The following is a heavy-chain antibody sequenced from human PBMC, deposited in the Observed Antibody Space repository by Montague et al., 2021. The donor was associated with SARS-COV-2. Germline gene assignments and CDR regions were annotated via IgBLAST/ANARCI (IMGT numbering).Heavy chain of an antibody. Sequence: SETLSLTCAVYGDSFSGFHCTRIRSPPGTGLESIGEIDHRGSSNYNPSLKSRVTRSVDTSKNQFSLRLNSVTAADTGVYYCARGHLGTTMAVVVMVGAQLYFDYWGQGRLGTVAS. CDR3: ARGHLGTTMAVVVMVGAQLYFDY. CDR1: GDSFSGFH. CDR2: IDHRGSS. V-gene: IGHV4-34*01. J-gene: IGHJ4*02. D-gene: IGHD3-22*01.